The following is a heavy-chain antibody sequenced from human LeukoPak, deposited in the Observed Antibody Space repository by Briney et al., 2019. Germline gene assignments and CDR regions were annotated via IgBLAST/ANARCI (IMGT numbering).Heavy chain of an antibody. Sequence: GGSLRLSCAASGFTFSRYTMNWVRQAPGKGLEWVSFISSSSSHIYYADSVKGRFTISRDNAKNSLYLQMNSLRAEDTAVYYCARSRYFDLYYFDYWGQGTLVTVSS. D-gene: IGHD3-9*01. CDR3: ARSRYFDLYYFDY. CDR1: GFTFSRYT. CDR2: ISSSSSHI. V-gene: IGHV3-21*01. J-gene: IGHJ4*02.